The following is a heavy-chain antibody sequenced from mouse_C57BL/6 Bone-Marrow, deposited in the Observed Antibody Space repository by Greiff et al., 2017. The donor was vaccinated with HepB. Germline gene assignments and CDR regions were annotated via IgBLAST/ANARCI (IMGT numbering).Heavy chain of an antibody. D-gene: IGHD2-12*01. Sequence: QVQLQQSGAELVKPGASVKISCKASGYAFSSYWMNWVKQRPGKGLEWIGQIYPGDGDTNYNGKFKGKATLTADKSSSTAYMQLSSLTSEDSAVYYCAINYKNRDAMDYWGQGTSVTVSS. CDR3: AINYKNRDAMDY. V-gene: IGHV1-80*01. J-gene: IGHJ4*01. CDR2: IYPGDGDT. CDR1: GYAFSSYW.